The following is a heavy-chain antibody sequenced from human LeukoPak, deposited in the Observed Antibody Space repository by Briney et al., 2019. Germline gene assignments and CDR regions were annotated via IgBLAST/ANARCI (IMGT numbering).Heavy chain of an antibody. J-gene: IGHJ3*02. V-gene: IGHV1-69*13. CDR2: IIPIFGTA. D-gene: IGHD3-22*01. Sequence: GASVKVSCKASGGTFSSYAISWVRQAPGQGLEWMGGIIPIFGTANYAQKFQGRVTITADESTSTAYMELSSLRSEDTVVYYCARGIGTMIADDAFDIWGQGTMVTVSS. CDR3: ARGIGTMIADDAFDI. CDR1: GGTFSSYA.